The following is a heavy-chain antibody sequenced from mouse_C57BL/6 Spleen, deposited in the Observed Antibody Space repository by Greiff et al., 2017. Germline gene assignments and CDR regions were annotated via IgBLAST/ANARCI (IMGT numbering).Heavy chain of an antibody. Sequence: VQLQQSGAELVKPGASVKLSCKASGYTFTSYWMQWVKQRPGQGLEWIGEIDPSDSYINYNQKFKGKATLTVDTSSSTAYMQLSSLTAEDSAVYYCARYDGYSFYAMDYWGQGTSVTVSS. D-gene: IGHD2-3*01. CDR1: GYTFTSYW. V-gene: IGHV1-50*01. CDR3: ARYDGYSFYAMDY. CDR2: IDPSDSYI. J-gene: IGHJ4*01.